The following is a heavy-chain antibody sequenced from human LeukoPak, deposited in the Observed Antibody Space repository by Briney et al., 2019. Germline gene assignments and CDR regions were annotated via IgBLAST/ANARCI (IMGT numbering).Heavy chain of an antibody. CDR2: ISYDGSNK. V-gene: IGHV3-30*04. D-gene: IGHD1-20*01. CDR1: GFTFSSSA. CDR3: AREGYNWDAFDI. Sequence: GGSLRLSCAASGFTFSSSAMSWVRQAPGKGLEWVAVISYDGSNKYYADSVKGRFTISRDNSKNTLYLQMNSLRAEDTAVYYCAREGYNWDAFDIWGQGTMVTVSS. J-gene: IGHJ3*02.